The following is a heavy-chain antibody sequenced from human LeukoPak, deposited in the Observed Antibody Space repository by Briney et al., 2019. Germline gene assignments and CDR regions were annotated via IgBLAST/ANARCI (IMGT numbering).Heavy chain of an antibody. CDR2: VNTDGSNT. D-gene: IGHD6-6*01. J-gene: IGHJ4*02. CDR3: TRVSASTSIYFDY. V-gene: IGHV3-74*01. Sequence: GGSLRLSCAASGFSFSNYWMHWVRQTPGKGLVWVSRVNTDGSNTDYADSVKGRFTISRDDSKSIAYLQINTLRTEDTAVYYCTRVSASTSIYFDYWGQGTLVTVSS. CDR1: GFSFSNYW.